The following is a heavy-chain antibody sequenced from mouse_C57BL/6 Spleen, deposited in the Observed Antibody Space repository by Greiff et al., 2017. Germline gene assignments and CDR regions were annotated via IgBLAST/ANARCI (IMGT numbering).Heavy chain of an antibody. Sequence: QVQLQQPGAELVMPGASVKLSCKASGYTFTSYWMHWVKQRPGQGLEWIGEIDPSDSYTNYNQKFKGKSTLTVDKSSSTAYMQLSSLTSEDSAVYYCARRVWLSTRYAIDYWGQGTSVTVSS. CDR1: GYTFTSYW. CDR3: ARRVWLSTRYAIDY. D-gene: IGHD2-10*02. J-gene: IGHJ4*01. V-gene: IGHV1-69*01. CDR2: IDPSDSYT.